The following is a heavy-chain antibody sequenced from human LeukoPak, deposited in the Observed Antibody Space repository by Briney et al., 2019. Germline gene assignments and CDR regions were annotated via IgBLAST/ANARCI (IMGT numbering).Heavy chain of an antibody. CDR2: IYYSGST. D-gene: IGHD3-22*01. CDR1: GGSISSYY. V-gene: IGHV4-59*01. Sequence: PETLSLTCTVSGGSISSYYWSWIRQPPGKGLEWIGYIYYSGSTNYNPSLKSRVTISVDTSKNRFSLKLSSVTAADTAVYYCARDVSPYYYYDSSGYSGYYMDVWGKGTTVTVSS. CDR3: ARDVSPYYYYDSSGYSGYYMDV. J-gene: IGHJ6*03.